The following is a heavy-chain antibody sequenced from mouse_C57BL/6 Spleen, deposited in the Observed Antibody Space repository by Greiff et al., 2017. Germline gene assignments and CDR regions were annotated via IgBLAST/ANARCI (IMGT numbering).Heavy chain of an antibody. CDR3: ASQFPYCGSSQGYFDV. CDR2: IDPEDGDT. D-gene: IGHD1-1*01. V-gene: IGHV14-2*01. J-gene: IGHJ1*03. Sequence: VQLKQSGAELVKPGASVKLSCTASGFNIKDYYMHWVKQRPGQGLEWIGRIDPEDGDTKYDPKFQGKATITADTSSNTAYLQLSSLTSEDTAVYYCASQFPYCGSSQGYFDVWGTGTTVTVSS. CDR1: GFNIKDYY.